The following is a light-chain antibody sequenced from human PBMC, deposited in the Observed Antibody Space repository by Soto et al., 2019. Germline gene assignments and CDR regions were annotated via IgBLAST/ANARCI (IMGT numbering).Light chain of an antibody. CDR2: DIN. CDR1: SSDVGGHNY. J-gene: IGLJ3*02. CDR3: CSYAGRYTWV. V-gene: IGLV2-11*01. Sequence: QSALTQPRSVSGSPGQSVTISCTGTSSDVGGHNYVSWYQQHPDKAPKLIIYDINKRPSGVPDRFSASKSGNTASLTISGLQGEDESYYYCCSYAGRYTWVFGGGTQLTVL.